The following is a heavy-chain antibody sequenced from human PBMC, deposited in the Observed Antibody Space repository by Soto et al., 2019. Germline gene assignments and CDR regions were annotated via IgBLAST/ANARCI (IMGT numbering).Heavy chain of an antibody. J-gene: IGHJ6*02. V-gene: IGHV3-23*01. CDR2: IGDRGTTT. CDR3: AKDRLGDYYYYGMDV. D-gene: IGHD4-17*01. Sequence: EVQLLQSGGGLVQPGGSLRLSCVGSGFTFSRYAMIWVRQTPGKGVEWVSGIGDRGTTTYYADSVKGRFTISRDNSGNPLFLQINSLRAEDTAVYYCAKDRLGDYYYYGMDVWGQGTTVTVS. CDR1: GFTFSRYA.